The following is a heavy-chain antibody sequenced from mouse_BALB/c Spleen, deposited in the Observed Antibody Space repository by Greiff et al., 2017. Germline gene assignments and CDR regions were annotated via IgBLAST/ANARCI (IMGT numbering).Heavy chain of an antibody. Sequence: VQLKQSGAELVKPGASVKLSCTASGFNIKDTYMHWVKQRPEQGLEWIGRIDPANGNTKYDPKFQGKATITADTSSNTAYLQLSSLTSEDTAVYYCARGDYYDLYYYAMDYWGQGTSVTVSS. J-gene: IGHJ4*01. CDR3: ARGDYYDLYYYAMDY. V-gene: IGHV14-3*02. CDR1: GFNIKDTY. CDR2: IDPANGNT. D-gene: IGHD2-4*01.